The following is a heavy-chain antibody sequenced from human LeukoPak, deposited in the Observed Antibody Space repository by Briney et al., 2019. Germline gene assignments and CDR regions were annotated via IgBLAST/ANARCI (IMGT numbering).Heavy chain of an antibody. CDR3: ARDVVAVAAYYFDY. V-gene: IGHV6-1*01. Sequence: SQTLSLTCAISGDSVSSNSAAWNWIRQSPSRGLEWLGRTYYKSKWYNDYAVSVKSRITINPDTSKNQFSLQLNSVTLDDTAVYYCARDVVAVAAYYFDYWGQGTLVTVSS. D-gene: IGHD2-15*01. CDR1: GDSVSSNSAA. CDR2: TYYKSKWYN. J-gene: IGHJ4*02.